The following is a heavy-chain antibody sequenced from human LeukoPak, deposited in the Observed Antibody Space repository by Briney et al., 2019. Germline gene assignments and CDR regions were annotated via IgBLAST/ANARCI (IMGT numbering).Heavy chain of an antibody. Sequence: GGSLRLSCAASGFTFSSYAMSWVRQAPGKGLEWVSYISSSSSTIYYADSVKGRFTISRDNAKNSLYLQMNSLRAEDTAVYYCARDGGSWYAPDYYYYMDVWGKGTTVTVSS. CDR2: ISSSSSTI. D-gene: IGHD6-13*01. CDR3: ARDGGSWYAPDYYYYMDV. J-gene: IGHJ6*03. V-gene: IGHV3-48*01. CDR1: GFTFSSYA.